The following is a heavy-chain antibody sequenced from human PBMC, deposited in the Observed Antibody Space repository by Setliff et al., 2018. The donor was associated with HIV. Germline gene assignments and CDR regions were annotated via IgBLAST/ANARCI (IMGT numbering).Heavy chain of an antibody. J-gene: IGHJ6*03. CDR1: GGTFSSHA. CDR2: IIPIFGTG. V-gene: IGHV1-69*13. CDR3: ARVPNWGRVDYYYYYMDV. Sequence: WASVKVSCKASGGTFSSHALSWVRQAPGQGLERMGGIIPIFGTGNYAQKFQGRVTITADESTSTAYMELSSLRSEDTAVYYCARVPNWGRVDYYYYYMDVWGKGTTVTVSS. D-gene: IGHD7-27*01.